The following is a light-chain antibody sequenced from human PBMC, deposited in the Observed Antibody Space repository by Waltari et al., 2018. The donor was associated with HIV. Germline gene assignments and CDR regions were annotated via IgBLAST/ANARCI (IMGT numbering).Light chain of an antibody. CDR1: SPNIGRNT. CDR2: SNN. CDR3: AAWDDSLSGLVV. Sequence: QSVLTQPPSASGTPGQRVTISCSGSSPNIGRNTVNWYQQPPGTAPRLLIYSNNQRPSGVPDRFSGSKSGTSASLAISGLQSEDEADYYCAAWDDSLSGLVVFGGGTKLTVL. V-gene: IGLV1-44*01. J-gene: IGLJ2*01.